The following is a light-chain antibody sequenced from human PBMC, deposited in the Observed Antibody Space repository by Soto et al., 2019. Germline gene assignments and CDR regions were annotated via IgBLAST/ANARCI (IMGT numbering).Light chain of an antibody. CDR3: QSYDSSLSGGV. Sequence: QSVLTQPPSVSGAPGQKVTISCTRSSSNIGAAYDVHWYQHLPGTAPKPLIYGNNNRPSGVPDRFSGSKSGTSASLAITGLQAEDEADYYCQSYDSSLSGGVFGGGTKLTVL. V-gene: IGLV1-40*01. CDR2: GNN. CDR1: SSNIGAAYD. J-gene: IGLJ3*02.